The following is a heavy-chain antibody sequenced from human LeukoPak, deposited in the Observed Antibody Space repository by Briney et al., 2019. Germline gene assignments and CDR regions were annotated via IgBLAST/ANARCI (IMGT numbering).Heavy chain of an antibody. Sequence: SETLSLTCTVSGGSISSSSYYWGWIRQPPGKGLEWIGSIYYSGSTYYNPSLKSRVTISVDTSKNQFSLKLSSVTAADTAVYYCAARGAAAGKSDYWGQGTLVTVSS. D-gene: IGHD6-13*01. V-gene: IGHV4-39*07. J-gene: IGHJ4*02. CDR2: IYYSGST. CDR3: AARGAAAGKSDY. CDR1: GGSISSSSYY.